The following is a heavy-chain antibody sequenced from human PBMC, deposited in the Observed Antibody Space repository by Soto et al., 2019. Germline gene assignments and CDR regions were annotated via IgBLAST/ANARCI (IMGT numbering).Heavy chain of an antibody. J-gene: IGHJ3*01. V-gene: IGHV4-4*02. CDR1: GDSISSPKW. Sequence: QVQLQESGPGLVKPSGTLSLTCAVSGDSISSPKWWTWLRPPPGKGLEWIGDLLHSGTTNSNPSLMSRVTLSVDKPQHQFSLKLTSVTAADTAIYYCAYSTGWYRHDVWGQGTAVTVSS. CDR3: AYSTGWYRHDV. CDR2: LLHSGTT. D-gene: IGHD6-19*01.